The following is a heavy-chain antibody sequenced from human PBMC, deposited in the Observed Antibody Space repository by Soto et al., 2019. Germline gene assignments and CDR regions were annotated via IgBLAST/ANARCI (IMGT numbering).Heavy chain of an antibody. V-gene: IGHV3-23*01. CDR3: AKAETYDFWSGLHFDY. CDR1: GGTFSSFA. J-gene: IGHJ4*02. D-gene: IGHD3-3*01. Sequence: GGSPRLSCVASGGTFSSFAMSWVRQAPGKGLEWVSTISGSGGSTYYADSVKGRLTISRDNSKNTLSLHINSLRAEDTAVYYCAKAETYDFWSGLHFDYWGQGTLVTVS. CDR2: ISGSGGST.